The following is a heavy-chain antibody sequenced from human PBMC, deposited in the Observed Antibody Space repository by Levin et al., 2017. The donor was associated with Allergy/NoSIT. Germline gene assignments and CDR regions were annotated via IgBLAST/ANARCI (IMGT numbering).Heavy chain of an antibody. CDR3: ASGPVAGTKGAFDI. V-gene: IGHV4-4*02. Sequence: PSETLSLTCAVSGGSISSTNWWSWVRQPPGKGLEWIGEIYHSGSTNYNPSHKSRVTISVDKPKNQFSLKLSSVTAADTAVYYCASGPVAGTKGAFDIWGQGTMVTVSS. CDR2: IYHSGST. D-gene: IGHD6-19*01. CDR1: GGSISSTNW. J-gene: IGHJ3*02.